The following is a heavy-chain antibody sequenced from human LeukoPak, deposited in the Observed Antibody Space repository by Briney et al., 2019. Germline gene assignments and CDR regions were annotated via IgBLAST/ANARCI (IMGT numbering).Heavy chain of an antibody. CDR3: ARPKGYSYGYFVY. CDR1: GYTFTIYG. CDR2: ISAYNGNT. V-gene: IGHV1-18*01. J-gene: IGHJ4*02. Sequence: ASVTVSCTASGYTFTIYGISWVRQAPGQGLEWMGWISAYNGNTNYTQKLQGRVTITTDTSTSTAYMELRSLRSDDTAVYSCARPKGYSYGYFVYWGQGTLVTVSS. D-gene: IGHD5-18*01.